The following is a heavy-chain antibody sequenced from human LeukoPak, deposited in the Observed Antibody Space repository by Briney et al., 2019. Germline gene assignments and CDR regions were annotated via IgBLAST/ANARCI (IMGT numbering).Heavy chain of an antibody. D-gene: IGHD3-10*01. CDR2: IHNSGTT. CDR1: GGPFSGYF. CDR3: ARRYYYNLGSFPFDF. Sequence: PSETLSLTCAVSGGPFSGYFWSWIRQSSGKGLEWIGEIHNSGTTNYNPSLNSRVTISEDTSKNQFYLNLSSVTAADTAVYYCARRYYYNLGSFPFDFWGQGTMVTVSS. V-gene: IGHV4-34*01. J-gene: IGHJ4*02.